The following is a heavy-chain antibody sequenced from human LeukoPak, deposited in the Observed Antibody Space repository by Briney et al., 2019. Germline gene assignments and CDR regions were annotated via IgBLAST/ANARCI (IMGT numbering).Heavy chain of an antibody. Sequence: PGGSLRLSCAASGFTFSSYPMHWVRQAPGKGLEYVSAISGNGHNTYYTKSVRGRFIISRDNSKNTLFLQMGSLRAEDMAVYYCARDSGLDFWGQGTLVTVSS. CDR1: GFTFSSYP. D-gene: IGHD3-10*01. J-gene: IGHJ4*02. CDR2: ISGNGHNT. V-gene: IGHV3-64*01. CDR3: ARDSGLDF.